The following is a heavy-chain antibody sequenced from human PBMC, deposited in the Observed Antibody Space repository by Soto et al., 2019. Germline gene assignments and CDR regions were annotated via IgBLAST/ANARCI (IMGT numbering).Heavy chain of an antibody. D-gene: IGHD3-10*01. CDR2: IYYSGYT. Sequence: SGTPSLTCAVSGDCVNSNDYSGAWIHQPPGKGLEWIGSIYYSGYTYYNPSLKGRITTSLDTSKNQVSLKLSSVTAADTAVYYCARHVGSGSYADSYFDIWGRGTLVTVSS. J-gene: IGHJ2*01. V-gene: IGHV4-39*01. CDR3: ARHVGSGSYADSYFDI. CDR1: GDCVNSNDYS.